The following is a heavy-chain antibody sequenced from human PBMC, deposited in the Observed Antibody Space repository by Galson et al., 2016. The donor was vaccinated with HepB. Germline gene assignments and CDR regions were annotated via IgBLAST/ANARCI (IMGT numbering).Heavy chain of an antibody. CDR3: AKGRGGVSIH. CDR2: IKQDGSEK. V-gene: IGHV3-7*01. CDR1: GFAFGSYW. J-gene: IGHJ4*02. Sequence: SLRLSCAASGFAFGSYWMSWVRQAPGKGLEWVANIKQDGSEKYFVDSVKGRFTISRDNAKNSLYLQTNSLRAEDTAVYYCAKGRGGVSIHWGQGTLVTVSS. D-gene: IGHD3-10*01.